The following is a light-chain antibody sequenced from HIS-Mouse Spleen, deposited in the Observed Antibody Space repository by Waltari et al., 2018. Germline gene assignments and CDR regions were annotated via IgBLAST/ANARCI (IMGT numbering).Light chain of an antibody. V-gene: IGKV1-33*01. J-gene: IGKJ3*01. CDR2: DAS. Sequence: DIQMTQSPSSLSASVGDRVTITCQARQDISNYLNWYQQKPGKAPKPLIYDASNLETGVPSRFSGSGSGTDFTFTISSLQPEDIATYYCQQYDNLPFTFGPGTKVDIK. CDR1: QDISNY. CDR3: QQYDNLPFT.